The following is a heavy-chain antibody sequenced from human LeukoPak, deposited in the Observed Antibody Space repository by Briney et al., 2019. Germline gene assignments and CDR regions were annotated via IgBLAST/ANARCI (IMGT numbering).Heavy chain of an antibody. J-gene: IGHJ4*02. V-gene: IGHV3-23*01. CDR2: LSGSGDRT. CDR3: ARGGTLVRGGDPFDY. Sequence: GGTLRLSCAASGFTFNTYDMSWVRQSPVKGLEWVSGLSGSGDRTYYTDSVKGRFTISRDNSKNTVYLQMNTLRAEDTALYYCARGGTLVRGGDPFDYWGQGTLVTVSS. CDR1: GFTFNTYD. D-gene: IGHD3-10*01.